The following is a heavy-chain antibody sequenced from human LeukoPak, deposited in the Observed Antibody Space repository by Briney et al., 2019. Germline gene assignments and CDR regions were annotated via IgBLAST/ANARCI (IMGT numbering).Heavy chain of an antibody. CDR1: GGTFSSYA. Sequence: ASVKVSCKASGGTFSSYAISWLRQAPGQGLEWMGRIIPIFGTANYAQKFQGRVTITTDESTSTAYMELSSLRSEDTAVYYCARDCRDGYNFEYFDYWGQGTLVTVSS. CDR3: ARDCRDGYNFEYFDY. V-gene: IGHV1-69*05. D-gene: IGHD5-24*01. J-gene: IGHJ4*02. CDR2: IIPIFGTA.